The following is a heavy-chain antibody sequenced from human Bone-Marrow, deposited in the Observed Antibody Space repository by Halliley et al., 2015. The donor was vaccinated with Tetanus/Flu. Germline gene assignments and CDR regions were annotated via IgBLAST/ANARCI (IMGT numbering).Heavy chain of an antibody. Sequence: SDIIYKSSFQGQVTISADKSIGPAYLQWNSLRASDTAMYYCATIFCPDGTCYRGPFDWWGQGTLVTVSS. V-gene: IGHV5-51*01. CDR2: SDI. CDR3: ATIFCPDGTCYRGPFDW. D-gene: IGHD2-15*01. J-gene: IGHJ4*02.